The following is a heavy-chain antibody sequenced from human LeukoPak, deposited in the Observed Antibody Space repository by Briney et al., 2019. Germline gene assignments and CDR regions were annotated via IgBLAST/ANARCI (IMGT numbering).Heavy chain of an antibody. Sequence: ASVKVSCKSSGCIFTNYYMHWVRQAPGQGLEWMGIINPRGGTTGYAQKFQGRVTMTRDTSTSTVYMELSSLRSEDTAVYYCAREADTTMITLSSVDWGQGTLVTVSS. D-gene: IGHD5-18*01. J-gene: IGHJ4*02. CDR1: GCIFTNYY. V-gene: IGHV1-46*01. CDR2: INPRGGTT. CDR3: AREADTTMITLSSVD.